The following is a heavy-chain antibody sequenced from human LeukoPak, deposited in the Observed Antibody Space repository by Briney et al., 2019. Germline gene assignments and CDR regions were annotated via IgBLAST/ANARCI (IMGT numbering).Heavy chain of an antibody. CDR3: ARHSRSIAVFDY. CDR1: GGSISSYY. Sequence: SETLSLTCTVSGGSISSYYWSWIRQPPGKGLEWIGYIYYSGSTNYNPSLKSRVTISGDTSKNQFSLKLSSVTAADTAVYYCARHSRSIAVFDYWGQGTLVTVSS. J-gene: IGHJ4*02. V-gene: IGHV4-59*08. D-gene: IGHD6-19*01. CDR2: IYYSGST.